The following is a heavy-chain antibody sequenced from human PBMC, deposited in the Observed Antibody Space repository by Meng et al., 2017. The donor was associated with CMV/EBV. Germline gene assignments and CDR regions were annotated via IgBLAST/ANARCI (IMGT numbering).Heavy chain of an antibody. Sequence: ASVKVSCKASGCTFTGYDINWVRQATGQGLEWMGWMNPNSGNTGYAQKFQGRVTMTRNTSITTAYMELSSLRSEDTAVYYCARGRGRFWSGELDYWGQGTLVTVSS. D-gene: IGHD3-3*01. CDR3: ARGRGRFWSGELDY. CDR2: MNPNSGNT. CDR1: GCTFTGYD. V-gene: IGHV1-8*01. J-gene: IGHJ4*02.